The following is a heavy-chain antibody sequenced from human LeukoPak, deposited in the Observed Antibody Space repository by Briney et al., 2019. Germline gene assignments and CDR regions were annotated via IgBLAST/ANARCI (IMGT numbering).Heavy chain of an antibody. D-gene: IGHD4-17*01. J-gene: IGHJ4*02. Sequence: SGGSLRLSCVASGFTFSDYYMSWIRQAPGKGLEWVSYISSSGNTIYYADSVKGRFTISRDSAKISLYLQMNSLRAEDTAVYYCARCQMSTVTTWSCAFDYWGQGTLVTVSS. CDR3: ARCQMSTVTTWSCAFDY. CDR1: GFTFSDYY. V-gene: IGHV3-11*01. CDR2: ISSSGNTI.